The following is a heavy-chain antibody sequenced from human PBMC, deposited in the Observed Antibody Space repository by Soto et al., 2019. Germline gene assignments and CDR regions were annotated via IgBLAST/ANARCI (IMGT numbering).Heavy chain of an antibody. CDR1: GYTLTELS. V-gene: IGHV1-24*01. CDR3: ATRYDFWSGYYRNYYYYGMDV. CDR2: FDPEDGET. Sequence: ASVKVSCKVSGYTLTELSMHWVRQAPGKGLEWMGGFDPEDGETIYAQKFQGRVTMTEDTSTDTAYMELSSLRSEDTAVYYCATRYDFWSGYYRNYYYYGMDVWGQGTTVTVSS. J-gene: IGHJ6*02. D-gene: IGHD3-3*01.